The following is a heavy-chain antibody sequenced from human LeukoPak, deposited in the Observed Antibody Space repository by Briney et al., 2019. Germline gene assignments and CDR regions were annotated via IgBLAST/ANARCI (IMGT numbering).Heavy chain of an antibody. V-gene: IGHV4-38-2*02. CDR1: GDSISSSYY. CDR2: IYHSGST. J-gene: IGHJ4*02. CDR3: ASASYYYDSSGYPPHFDY. D-gene: IGHD3-22*01. Sequence: TSETLSLTCTVSGDSISSSYYWGWIRQPPGKGLEWIGSIYHSGSTNYNPSLKSRVTISVDTSKNQFSLKLSSVTAADTAVYYCASASYYYDSSGYPPHFDYWGQGTLVTVSS.